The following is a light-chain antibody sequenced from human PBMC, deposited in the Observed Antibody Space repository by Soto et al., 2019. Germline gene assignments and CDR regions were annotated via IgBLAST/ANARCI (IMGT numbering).Light chain of an antibody. Sequence: QPVLTQSSSASASLGSSVKLTCTLSSGHSTYTIAWHQQQPGKAPRYLMKLERSGSYNKGSGVPDRFSGSSSGADRYLTISNLQSEDEADYYCEIWDSNTHTVFGGGTQLTVL. V-gene: IGLV4-60*03. CDR3: EIWDSNTHTV. CDR1: SGHSTYT. CDR2: LERSGSY. J-gene: IGLJ7*01.